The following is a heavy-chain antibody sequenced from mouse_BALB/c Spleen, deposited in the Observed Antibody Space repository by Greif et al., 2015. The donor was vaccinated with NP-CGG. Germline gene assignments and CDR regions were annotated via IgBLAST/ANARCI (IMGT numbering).Heavy chain of an antibody. CDR2: ILPGSGST. CDR3: ARSLPGAMDY. J-gene: IGHJ4*01. CDR1: GYTFSSYW. D-gene: IGHD2-1*01. V-gene: IGHV1-9*01. Sequence: VQLVESGAELMKPGASVKISCKATGYTFSSYWIGWLKQRPGHGLEWIGGILPGSGSTNYNEKFKGKATFTADTSSNTADMQLSSLTSEDSAAYFCARSLPGAMDYWGQGTSVTVSS.